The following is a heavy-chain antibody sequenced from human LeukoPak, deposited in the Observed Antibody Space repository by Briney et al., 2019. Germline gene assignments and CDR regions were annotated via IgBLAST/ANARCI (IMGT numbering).Heavy chain of an antibody. V-gene: IGHV3-23*01. D-gene: IGHD6-19*01. CDR2: ISGSGGST. Sequence: GGSLRLSCAASGFTFSSYGMSWVRQAPGKGLEWVSAISGSGGSTYYADSVKGRFTISRDNSKNTLYLQMNGLRAEDTAVYYCAKFGSGWYEDFDYWGQGTLVTVSS. CDR3: AKFGSGWYEDFDY. CDR1: GFTFSSYG. J-gene: IGHJ4*02.